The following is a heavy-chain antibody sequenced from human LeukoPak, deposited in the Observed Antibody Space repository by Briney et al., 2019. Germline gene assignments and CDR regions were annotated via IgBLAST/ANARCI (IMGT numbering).Heavy chain of an antibody. V-gene: IGHV3-30*03. CDR3: ARDRRVNDFWSGYYAFDY. Sequence: GGSLRLSCAASGFTFSSYGMPWVRQAPAKGLEWVALISYDGSNKYNADSVKGRFTVSRDNSKNTLYLQMNSLRPEDTAVYYCARDRRVNDFWSGYYAFDYWGQGTLVTVSS. D-gene: IGHD3-3*01. CDR1: GFTFSSYG. CDR2: ISYDGSNK. J-gene: IGHJ4*02.